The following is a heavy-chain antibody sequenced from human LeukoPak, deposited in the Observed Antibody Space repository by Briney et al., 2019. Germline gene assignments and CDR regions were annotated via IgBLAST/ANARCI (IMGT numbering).Heavy chain of an antibody. CDR1: GGSISSYY. V-gene: IGHV4-4*07. Sequence: PSETLSPTCTVSGGSISSYYWSWIRQPAGRGLEWLGRIYTSGSTNYNPSLKSRVTMSVDTSKDQFSLKLSSVTAADTAVYYCARCYYDSSGYYDAFDIWGQGTMVTVSS. D-gene: IGHD3-22*01. CDR3: ARCYYDSSGYYDAFDI. J-gene: IGHJ3*02. CDR2: IYTSGST.